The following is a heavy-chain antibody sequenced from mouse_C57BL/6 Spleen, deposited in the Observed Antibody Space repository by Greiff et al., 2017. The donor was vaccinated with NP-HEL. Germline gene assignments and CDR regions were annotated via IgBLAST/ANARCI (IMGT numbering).Heavy chain of an antibody. Sequence: VQLQQPGTELVKPGASVKLSCKASGYTFTSYWMHWVKQRPGQGLEWIGNINPSNGGTKYNEKFKSKATLTVDKSSSTAYMQLISLTSEDSAVYYCARQGPANWDGVDYWGQGTTLTVSS. CDR3: ARQGPANWDGVDY. D-gene: IGHD4-1*01. V-gene: IGHV1-53*01. CDR1: GYTFTSYW. CDR2: INPSNGGT. J-gene: IGHJ2*01.